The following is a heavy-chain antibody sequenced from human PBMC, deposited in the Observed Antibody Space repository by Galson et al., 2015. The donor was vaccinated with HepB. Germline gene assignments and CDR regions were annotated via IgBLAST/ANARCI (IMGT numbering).Heavy chain of an antibody. Sequence: QSGAEVKKPGESLRISCKGSGYSFTSYWISWVRQMPGKGLEWMGRIDPSDSYTNYSPSFQGHVTISADKSISTAYLQWSSLKASDTAMYYCARQDFWSGYYSDNWFDPWAREPWSPSPQ. CDR2: IDPSDSYT. D-gene: IGHD3-3*01. CDR3: ARQDFWSGYYSDNWFDP. J-gene: IGHJ5*02. CDR1: GYSFTSYW. V-gene: IGHV5-10-1*01.